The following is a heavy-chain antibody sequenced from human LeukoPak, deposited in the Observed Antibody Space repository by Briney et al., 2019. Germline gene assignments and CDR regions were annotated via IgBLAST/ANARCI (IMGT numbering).Heavy chain of an antibody. CDR2: INPNDGST. J-gene: IGHJ3*02. Sequence: ASVKVSCKASGYTFTSYFMHWVRQAPGQGLEWMGTINPNDGSTFYAQNFQGRVTMTRDTSTSTFYMELSSLRSEDTAVYYCARILGFYYDSSGYYPDAFDIWGQGTMVTVSS. CDR1: GYTFTSYF. V-gene: IGHV1-46*01. D-gene: IGHD3-22*01. CDR3: ARILGFYYDSSGYYPDAFDI.